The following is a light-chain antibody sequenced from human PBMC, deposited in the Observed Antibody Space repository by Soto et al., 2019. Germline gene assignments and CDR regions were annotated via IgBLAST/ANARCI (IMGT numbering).Light chain of an antibody. Sequence: DIVMTQSPGTLSLSPGERATPSCRASQSISSNYLAWYQQKPGQSPRLLIYGASSRATGIPDRFSGRGSGTDFTLTISRLEPEDFAVYFCQQYGTSPRTFGQGTKVEIK. CDR2: GAS. J-gene: IGKJ1*01. CDR1: QSISSNY. CDR3: QQYGTSPRT. V-gene: IGKV3-20*01.